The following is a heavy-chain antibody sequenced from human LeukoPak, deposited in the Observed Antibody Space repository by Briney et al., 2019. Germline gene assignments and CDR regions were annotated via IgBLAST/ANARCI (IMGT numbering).Heavy chain of an antibody. V-gene: IGHV1-18*01. Sequence: ASVKVSCKASGYNFITYGFSWVRQAPGQGLEWMGWINPYHGKTKYAQKFQGRVTMTTDTPTNTAHMELRSLTSDDTAVYFCARDRIAAAVLDFWGQGTLVTVSS. CDR3: ARDRIAAAVLDF. J-gene: IGHJ4*02. CDR2: INPYHGKT. CDR1: GYNFITYG. D-gene: IGHD6-13*01.